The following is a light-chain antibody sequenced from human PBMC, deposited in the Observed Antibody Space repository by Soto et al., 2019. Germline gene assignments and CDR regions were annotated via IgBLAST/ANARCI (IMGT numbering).Light chain of an antibody. V-gene: IGKV1-33*01. J-gene: IGKJ4*01. CDR3: QQYDNLPS. Sequence: DIQMTQSPSSLSASVGDRVTLTCQASQDISNYLNWYQKQPGKAPKLLIYDASKLKIGVPSRFRGSGSGTDFSLTITSLQPEDIGTYYCQQYDNLPSVGGGNKVDIK. CDR2: DAS. CDR1: QDISNY.